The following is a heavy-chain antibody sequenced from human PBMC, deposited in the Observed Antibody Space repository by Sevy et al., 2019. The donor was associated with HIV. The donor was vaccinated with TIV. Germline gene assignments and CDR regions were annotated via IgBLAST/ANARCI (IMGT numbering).Heavy chain of an antibody. Sequence: GGSLRLSCAASGFSFSRYFMHWVRQAPGEGLVWVSRINSDGSTKNYADSVEGRFIVSRDNAKKTLYLELHSLRVEDTATYYCARDTLGYGGNPNLDLDLWGQGTLVTVSS. D-gene: IGHD4-17*01. V-gene: IGHV3-74*01. CDR1: GFSFSRYF. CDR3: ARDTLGYGGNPNLDLDL. CDR2: INSDGSTK. J-gene: IGHJ5*02.